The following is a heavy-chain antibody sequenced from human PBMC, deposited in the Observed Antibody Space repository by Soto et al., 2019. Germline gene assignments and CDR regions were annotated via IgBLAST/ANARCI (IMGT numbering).Heavy chain of an antibody. D-gene: IGHD6-19*01. V-gene: IGHV3-74*01. Sequence: GGSLRLSCVASGFTFSSHWMHWVRQAPGKGLVWVSRIDNDGSRTIYADSVKGRFTISRDNAKSTLYLQMNSLTAEDTAVYYCARETQWLGVDYWGQGALVTVSS. J-gene: IGHJ4*02. CDR2: IDNDGSRT. CDR1: GFTFSSHW. CDR3: ARETQWLGVDY.